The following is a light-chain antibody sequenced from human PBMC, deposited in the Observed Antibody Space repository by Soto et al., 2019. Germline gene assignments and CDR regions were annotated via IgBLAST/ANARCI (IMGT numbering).Light chain of an antibody. V-gene: IGLV3-21*02. CDR1: NIGSKT. CDR3: QVWDVSTVHYV. J-gene: IGLJ1*01. Sequence: SYELTQPPSMSVAPGQTARITCGGNNIGSKTVHWYQQKAGQAPVLVVYDDSDRPSGIHERFSGSNSGNTATLTISRVEAGDEADYYCQVWDVSTVHYVFGTGTKVTVL. CDR2: DDS.